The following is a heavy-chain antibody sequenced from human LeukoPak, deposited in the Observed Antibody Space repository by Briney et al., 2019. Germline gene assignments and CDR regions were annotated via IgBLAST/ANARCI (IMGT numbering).Heavy chain of an antibody. D-gene: IGHD5-18*01. CDR1: GGSITSHY. CDR3: ATIKRGSIFGYFDF. CDR2: LFDSVRT. Sequence: SETLSLTCTVSGGSITSHYWSWVRQPPGKGLEWIAYLFDSVRTKDNPSLKSRLALSADTSKNQFSLRLNSVTAADTAVYYCATIKRGSIFGYFDFWGQGIKVTVSS. V-gene: IGHV4-59*11. J-gene: IGHJ4*02.